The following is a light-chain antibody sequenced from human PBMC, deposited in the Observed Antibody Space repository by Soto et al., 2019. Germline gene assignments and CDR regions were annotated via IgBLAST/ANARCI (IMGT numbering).Light chain of an antibody. V-gene: IGKV3-20*01. Sequence: EIVLTQSPGTLSLSPGERATLSCRASQSVSSIYLSWYQQKPGQTPRLLIYGVSRRATGIPDRFSGSGFGTDFTLTISRLEPEDFAVYYCQHYGSSWLTFGQGTKVDIK. CDR1: QSVSSIY. J-gene: IGKJ1*01. CDR3: QHYGSSWLT. CDR2: GVS.